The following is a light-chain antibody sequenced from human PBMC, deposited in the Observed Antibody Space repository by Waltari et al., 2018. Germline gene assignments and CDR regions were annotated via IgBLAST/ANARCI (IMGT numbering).Light chain of an antibody. Sequence: SYVLTQPPPVSVAPVETARITWGGDNIGSYIVHWYQQKPGQAPVLVIRYDTDRPSGIPERFSGSNSANTATLTISRVEAGDEANYYCQVWHAAIDPGVFGTGTEVTV. CDR3: QVWHAAIDPGV. CDR1: NIGSYI. V-gene: IGLV3-21*04. J-gene: IGLJ1*01. CDR2: YDT.